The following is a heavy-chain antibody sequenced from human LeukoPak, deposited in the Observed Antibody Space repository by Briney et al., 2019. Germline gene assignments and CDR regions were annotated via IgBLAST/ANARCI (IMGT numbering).Heavy chain of an antibody. CDR1: GCTFTNAW. CDR3: TTLTSRGLSDS. V-gene: IGHV3-15*07. J-gene: IGHJ4*02. D-gene: IGHD1-20*01. CDR2: IKSKADGETI. Sequence: GGSLRLSCAASGCTFTNAWMNWVRQAPGKGLEWVGRIKSKADGETIDYAAPVKGRFTFSRDDSKNMLYLQMNSLKSGDTAVYYCTTLTSRGLSDSWGQGTLVTVSS.